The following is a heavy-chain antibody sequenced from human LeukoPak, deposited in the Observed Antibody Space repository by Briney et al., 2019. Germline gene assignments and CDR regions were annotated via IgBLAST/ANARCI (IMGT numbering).Heavy chain of an antibody. J-gene: IGHJ5*02. Sequence: SETLSLTCTVSGGSISSGDYYWSWIRQPPGKGLEWIGYIYYSGSTYYNPSLKSRVTISVDTSKSQFSLKLSSVTAADTAVYYCARGPNYGDYGFDPWGQGTLVTVSS. V-gene: IGHV4-30-4*01. CDR2: IYYSGST. CDR1: GGSISSGDYY. CDR3: ARGPNYGDYGFDP. D-gene: IGHD4-17*01.